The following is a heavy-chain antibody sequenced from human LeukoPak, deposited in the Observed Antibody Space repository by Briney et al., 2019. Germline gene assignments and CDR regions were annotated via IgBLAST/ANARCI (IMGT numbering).Heavy chain of an antibody. J-gene: IGHJ4*02. V-gene: IGHV4-4*07. D-gene: IGHD3-16*02. Sequence: SETLSLTCTVSGGSISSYYWSWIRQPAGKGLEWIGRIYTSGSTNYNPSLKSRVTMSVDTSKNQFSLKLGSVTAADTAVYYCARTGYYDYVWGSYRYIIDYWGQGTLVTVSS. CDR1: GGSISSYY. CDR2: IYTSGST. CDR3: ARTGYYDYVWGSYRYIIDY.